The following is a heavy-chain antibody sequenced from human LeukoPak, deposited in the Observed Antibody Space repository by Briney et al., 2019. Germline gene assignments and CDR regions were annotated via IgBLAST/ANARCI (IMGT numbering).Heavy chain of an antibody. J-gene: IGHJ4*02. V-gene: IGHV4-4*02. D-gene: IGHD6-19*01. Sequence: SETLSLTCAVSGGSISSNWWSWVRQPPGKGLEWIGEIDHSGSTNYNPSLKSRVTISVDKSESQFSLKLSSVTAADTAVYYCARRPVNSGWYGYWGQGTLVTVSS. CDR2: IDHSGST. CDR3: ARRPVNSGWYGY. CDR1: GGSISSNW.